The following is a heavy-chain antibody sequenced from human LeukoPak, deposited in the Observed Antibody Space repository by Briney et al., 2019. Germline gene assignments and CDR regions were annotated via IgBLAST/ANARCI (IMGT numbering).Heavy chain of an antibody. CDR1: GGSFSDYY. V-gene: IGHV4-34*01. CDR2: VNHSGST. D-gene: IGHD6-19*01. CDR3: ARASSSGGWYLG. J-gene: IGHJ4*02. Sequence: PSETLSLTCAVYGGSFSDYYWSWIRQPPGKGLEWIGEVNHSGSTKYNPSLKSRVTISVNTSKNQFSLKLSSVTPADTAVYFCARASSSGGWYLGWGQGTLVTVSS.